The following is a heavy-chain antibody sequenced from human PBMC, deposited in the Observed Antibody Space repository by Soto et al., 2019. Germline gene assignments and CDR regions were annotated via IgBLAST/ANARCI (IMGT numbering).Heavy chain of an antibody. CDR2: MYWHDDK. CDR3: AHSHFEILTGPFDS. D-gene: IGHD3-9*01. Sequence: GLDLEWLALMYWHDDKRYNPSLRNRLTIAKDTSKNRVVLTLANVGHVDTATYFCAHSHFEILTGPFDSWGRGTLVTVSS. V-gene: IGHV2-5*01. J-gene: IGHJ5*01.